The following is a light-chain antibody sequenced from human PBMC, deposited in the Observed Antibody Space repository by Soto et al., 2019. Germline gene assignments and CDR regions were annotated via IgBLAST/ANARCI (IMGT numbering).Light chain of an antibody. J-gene: IGLJ1*01. CDR3: SSYTNTDTLVD. Sequence: LTQPASVSGSPGQSITISCTGSSGDVGGYNYVSWYQQHPGKAPKPIIYEVTNRPSGVSNRFSASKSGNTASLTISGLQAEDEAYYYCSSYTNTDTLVDFGTGTKVTVL. CDR1: SGDVGGYNY. V-gene: IGLV2-14*01. CDR2: EVT.